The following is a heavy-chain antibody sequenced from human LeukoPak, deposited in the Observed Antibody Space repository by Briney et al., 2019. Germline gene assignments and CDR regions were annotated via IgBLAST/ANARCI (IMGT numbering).Heavy chain of an antibody. J-gene: IGHJ4*02. V-gene: IGHV3-30*18. D-gene: IGHD3-10*01. CDR2: ISYDGSNK. CDR3: AKYYSGNSLDY. CDR1: GLTFSNYG. Sequence: GGSLRLSCAASGLTFSNYGMHWVRQAPGKGLEWVAVISYDGSNKYYADSVKGRFTISRDNSRNTLYLQMNSLRPEDTAVYFCAKYYSGNSLDYWGQGTLVTVSS.